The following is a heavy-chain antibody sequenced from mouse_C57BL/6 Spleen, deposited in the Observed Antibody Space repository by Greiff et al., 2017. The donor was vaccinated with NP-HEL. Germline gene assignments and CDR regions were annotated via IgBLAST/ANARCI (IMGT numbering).Heavy chain of an antibody. D-gene: IGHD2-1*01. V-gene: IGHV1-59*01. CDR2: IDPSDSYT. Sequence: QVQLQQPGAELVRPGTSVKLSCKASGYTFTSYWMHWVKQRPGQGLEWIGVIDPSDSYTNYNQKFKGKATLTVDTSSSTAYMQLSSLTSEDSAVYYCVRDYGNYECAYWGKGTLVTVSA. J-gene: IGHJ3*01. CDR1: GYTFTSYW. CDR3: VRDYGNYECAY.